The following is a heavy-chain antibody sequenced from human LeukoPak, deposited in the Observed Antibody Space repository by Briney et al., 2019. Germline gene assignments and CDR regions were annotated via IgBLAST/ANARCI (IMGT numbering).Heavy chain of an antibody. CDR3: ARDLYGDYLVDY. D-gene: IGHD4-17*01. CDR2: ISSSSII. Sequence: PGGSLRLSCAASGFTFSRYSMKWVRQAPGKGLEWVSYISSSSIIYYADSVKGRFTISRDNAQNSLYLQMNSLRDEDTAVYYCARDLYGDYLVDYWGQGTLVTVSS. CDR1: GFTFSRYS. V-gene: IGHV3-48*02. J-gene: IGHJ4*02.